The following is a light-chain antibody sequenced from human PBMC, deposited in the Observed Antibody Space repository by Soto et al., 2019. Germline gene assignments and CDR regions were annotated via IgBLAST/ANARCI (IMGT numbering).Light chain of an antibody. V-gene: IGKV3-20*01. CDR2: AAS. J-gene: IGKJ1*01. CDR1: QSVSSNN. Sequence: EMVLTQSPDTLSLSPGERATLSCRASQSVSSNNFAWYQQKPGQAPRLLLYAASTRPTGIPDRFTGSGSGTDFTLTISRLETEDFAVYYGHHYGNSLWTFGQGTKVEV. CDR3: HHYGNSLWT.